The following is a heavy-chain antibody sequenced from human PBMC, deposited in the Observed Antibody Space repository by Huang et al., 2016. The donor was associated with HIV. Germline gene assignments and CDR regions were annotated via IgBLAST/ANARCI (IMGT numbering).Heavy chain of an antibody. J-gene: IGHJ5*02. CDR3: ARFFPELKSCYSPLYRGGSHNWFDP. CDR1: GYKFSTYW. D-gene: IGHD3-10*01. Sequence: EVQLVQSGPEVRKPGESLKISCKTSGYKFSTYWIAWVRQMPGKGLEWMGRMSPDDSDVRYGPYFEGQVTISVDKSNNTAVLQWRSLKASDTATYYCARFFPELKSCYSPLYRGGSHNWFDPWGQGTLVTVSS. CDR2: MSPDDSDV. V-gene: IGHV5-51*01.